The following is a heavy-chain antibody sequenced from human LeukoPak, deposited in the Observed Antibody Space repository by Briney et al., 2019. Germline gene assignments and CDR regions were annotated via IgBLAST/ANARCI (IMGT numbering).Heavy chain of an antibody. J-gene: IGHJ4*02. CDR1: GYTFTSFG. Sequence: ASATVSCKVSGYTFTSFGISWVRQAPGQGPEWMGWISAYNGNTNYVQKFQGRVTMTTDTSTNTAYMELRSLTYDDTAVYYCARDLGLDTTMIFFDYWGQGTLVTVSS. CDR2: ISAYNGNT. D-gene: IGHD3/OR15-3a*01. V-gene: IGHV1-18*01. CDR3: ARDLGLDTTMIFFDY.